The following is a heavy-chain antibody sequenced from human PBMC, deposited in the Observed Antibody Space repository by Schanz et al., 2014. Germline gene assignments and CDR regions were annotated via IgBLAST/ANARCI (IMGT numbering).Heavy chain of an antibody. D-gene: IGHD3-9*01. CDR1: GFTFSKAW. V-gene: IGHV3-21*01. Sequence: EVQLLESGGGLVQPGGSLRLSCAASGFTFSKAWMSWVRQAPGKGLEWVSSVSHGGTYIYYADSVRGRFTISRDNAKNSLFLQMHSLRADDTAVYYCARSTYYDILTGQTHTRVDVRYFDLWGRGTLVTVSS. CDR2: VSHGGTYI. J-gene: IGHJ2*01. CDR3: ARSTYYDILTGQTHTRVDVRYFDL.